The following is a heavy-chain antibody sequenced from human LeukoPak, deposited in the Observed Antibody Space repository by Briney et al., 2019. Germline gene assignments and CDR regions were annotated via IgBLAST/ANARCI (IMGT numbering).Heavy chain of an antibody. D-gene: IGHD2-8*02. Sequence: ASVKVSCKASGYTFTGYDINWVRQATGQGLEWMGWTNPNSGNTGYAQKFQGRVTMTRNTSISTAYMELSSLRSEDTAVYYCARGFRLTGTGSTPMDVWGKGTTVTVSS. V-gene: IGHV1-8*01. CDR1: GYTFTGYD. CDR2: TNPNSGNT. J-gene: IGHJ6*03. CDR3: ARGFRLTGTGSTPMDV.